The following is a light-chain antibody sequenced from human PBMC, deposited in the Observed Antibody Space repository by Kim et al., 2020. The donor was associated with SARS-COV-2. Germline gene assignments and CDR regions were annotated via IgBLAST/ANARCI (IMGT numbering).Light chain of an antibody. CDR1: QSISSH. CDR3: QQSYITPFT. Sequence: DIQMTQSPSSLSASVGDRVTITCRTTQSISSHLNWYQQNPGRAPKLLISAASTLQGGVPSRFSGSGSETDFTLTISSLQPEDFATYSCQQSYITPFTFGPGTKVDIK. J-gene: IGKJ3*01. V-gene: IGKV1-39*01. CDR2: AAS.